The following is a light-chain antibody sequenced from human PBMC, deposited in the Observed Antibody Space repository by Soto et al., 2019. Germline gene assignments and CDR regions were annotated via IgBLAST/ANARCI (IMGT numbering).Light chain of an antibody. CDR3: QQYDSSPRT. CDR2: GAS. Sequence: EIVLTQSPGTLSLSPGERATLSCRASQSVSTRSLAWYQQKPGQAPRLLISGASSRAADIPDRFSGSGSGTDFTLTINRLEPGDFAVYYCQQYDSSPRTFGQGTKVE. V-gene: IGKV3-20*01. J-gene: IGKJ1*01. CDR1: QSVSTRS.